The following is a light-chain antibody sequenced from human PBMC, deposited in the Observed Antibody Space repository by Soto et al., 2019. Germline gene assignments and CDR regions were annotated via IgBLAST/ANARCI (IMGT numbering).Light chain of an antibody. J-gene: IGLJ1*01. V-gene: IGLV2-8*01. CDR3: SSYAGSTNYV. CDR1: RSDVGNYNY. CDR2: EVT. Sequence: QSALTQPPSASGSPGQSVTISCTGTRSDVGNYNYVSWYQQHPGKAPKLMIYEVTKRPSGVPDRFSGSKSGNTASLTVSGLQAEDEADYYCSSYAGSTNYVFGPGTKVTVL.